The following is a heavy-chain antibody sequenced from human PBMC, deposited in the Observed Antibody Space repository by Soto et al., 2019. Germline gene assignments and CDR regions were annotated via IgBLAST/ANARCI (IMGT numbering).Heavy chain of an antibody. V-gene: IGHV1-58*01. CDR3: VADTLQKAV. Sequence: TFTTSAVQWVRQARGQRLEWIGWIVVGNSKTNYAQKFDNRVTITRDTSTSTSYLQMSGLTSADTAVYYCVADTLQKAVWGQGTLVTVSS. D-gene: IGHD3-10*01. CDR2: IVVGNSKT. CDR1: TFTTSA. J-gene: IGHJ4*02.